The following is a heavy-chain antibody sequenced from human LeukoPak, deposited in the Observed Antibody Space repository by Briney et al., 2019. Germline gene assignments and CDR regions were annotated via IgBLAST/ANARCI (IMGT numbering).Heavy chain of an antibody. V-gene: IGHV1-8*01. CDR1: GYTFTSYD. CDR2: MNPNSGNT. Sequence: ASVKVSCKASGYTFTSYDINWVRQATGQGLEWMGWMNPNSGNTGYAQKFQGRVTMTRNTSISTVYMELSSLRSEDTAVYYCARGVRAAAGAFDYWGQGTLVTVSS. D-gene: IGHD6-13*01. J-gene: IGHJ4*02. CDR3: ARGVRAAAGAFDY.